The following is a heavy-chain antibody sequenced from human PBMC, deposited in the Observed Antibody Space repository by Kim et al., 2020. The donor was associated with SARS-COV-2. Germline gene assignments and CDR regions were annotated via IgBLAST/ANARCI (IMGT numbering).Heavy chain of an antibody. V-gene: IGHV4-61*08. CDR2: IYYSGST. D-gene: IGHD3-3*01. CDR1: GGSISSGGYY. J-gene: IGHJ4*02. Sequence: SETLSLTCTVSGGSISSGGYYWSWIRQPPGKGLEWIGYIYYSGSTNYNPSLKSRVTISVDTSKNQFSLKLSSVTAADTAVYYCARGGDGYNFWVYQTWGQGTLVTVSS. CDR3: ARGGDGYNFWVYQT.